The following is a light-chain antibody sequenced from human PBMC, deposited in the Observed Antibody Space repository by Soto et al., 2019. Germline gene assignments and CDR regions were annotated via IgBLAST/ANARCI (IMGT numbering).Light chain of an antibody. CDR1: QSVSSSY. J-gene: IGKJ4*01. CDR2: GAS. V-gene: IGKV3-20*01. Sequence: TQSPGTLSLSPEERATLSCRASQSVSSSYLAWYQQKPGQAPRLLIYGASSRATGIPDRFSGSGSGTDFTLTISRLEPEDFAVYYCQQYGSSPLTFGGGTKVDIK. CDR3: QQYGSSPLT.